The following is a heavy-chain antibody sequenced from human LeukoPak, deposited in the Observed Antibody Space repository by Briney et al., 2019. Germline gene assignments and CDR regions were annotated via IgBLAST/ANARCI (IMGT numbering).Heavy chain of an antibody. CDR3: ARTPRVVPAAISYYYMDV. J-gene: IGHJ6*03. V-gene: IGHV4-59*01. CDR2: IYYSGST. CDR1: GGSISNYY. Sequence: SETLSLTCTVSGGSISNYYWSWIRQPSGKGLEWIGYIYYSGSTNYNPSLKSRVTISVDTSKNQFSLKLSSVTAADTAVYYCARTPRVVPAAISYYYMDVWGKGTTVTISS. D-gene: IGHD2-2*01.